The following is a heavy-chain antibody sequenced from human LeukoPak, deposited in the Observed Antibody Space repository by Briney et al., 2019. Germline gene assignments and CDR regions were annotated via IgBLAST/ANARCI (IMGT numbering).Heavy chain of an antibody. CDR2: ISAYNGNT. J-gene: IGHJ4*02. CDR1: GYTFTSYG. CDR3: ARALYGSGSYYTSDY. Sequence: ASVKVSCKASGYTFTSYGISWVRQDPGQGLEWMGWISAYNGNTNYAQKLQGRVTMTTDTSTSTAYMELRSLRSDDTAVYYCARALYGSGSYYTSDYWGQGTLVTVSS. D-gene: IGHD3-10*01. V-gene: IGHV1-18*04.